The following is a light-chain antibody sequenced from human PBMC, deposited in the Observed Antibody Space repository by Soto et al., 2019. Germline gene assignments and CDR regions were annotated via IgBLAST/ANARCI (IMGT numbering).Light chain of an antibody. CDR3: QQALSFPYT. CDR1: QGIYSC. CDR2: SAS. J-gene: IGKJ2*01. V-gene: IGKV1-12*01. Sequence: IQMTQSPSSVSASVGDKVTITCRASQGIYSCLAWYQQTPGTAPKLLISSASGLQPGVPSRFSGSGSGTDFTLTITGLQSEDFAVYYCQQALSFPYTFGQGTKVEIK.